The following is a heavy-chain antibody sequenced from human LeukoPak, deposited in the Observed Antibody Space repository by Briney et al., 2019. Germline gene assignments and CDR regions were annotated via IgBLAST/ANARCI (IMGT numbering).Heavy chain of an antibody. CDR3: ARDPPSGTSLDYYYYYYMDV. V-gene: IGHV4-61*02. CDR1: GGSISSGSYY. J-gene: IGHJ6*03. Sequence: PSQTLSLTCTVSGGSISSGSYYCSWIRQPAGKGLEWIGRIYTSGSTNYNPSLKSRVTISVDTSKNQFSLKLSSVTAADTAAYYCARDPPSGTSLDYYYYYYMDVWGKGTTVTVSS. D-gene: IGHD2-2*01. CDR2: IYTSGST.